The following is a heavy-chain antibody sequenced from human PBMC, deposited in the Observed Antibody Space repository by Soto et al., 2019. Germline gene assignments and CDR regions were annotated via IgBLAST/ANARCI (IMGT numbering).Heavy chain of an antibody. Sequence: PSETLSLTCTVSGGSISSGGYYWSWIRQHPGKGLEWIGYIYYSGSTYYNPSLKSRVTISVDTSKNQFSLKLSSVTAADTAVYYCARAVGYCSSTSCYSVRLYGMDVWGQGTTVTVSS. D-gene: IGHD2-2*01. V-gene: IGHV4-31*03. J-gene: IGHJ6*02. CDR2: IYYSGST. CDR1: GGSISSGGYY. CDR3: ARAVGYCSSTSCYSVRLYGMDV.